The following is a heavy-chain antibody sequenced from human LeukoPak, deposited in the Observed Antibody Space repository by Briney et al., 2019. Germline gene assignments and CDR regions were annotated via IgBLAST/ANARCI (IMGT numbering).Heavy chain of an antibody. CDR2: MNPNSGNT. CDR1: GYTFTSYD. J-gene: IGHJ4*02. D-gene: IGHD6-13*01. CDR3: AKVRDRLSSFYPAA. Sequence: ASVKVSCKASGYTFTSYDINWVRQATGQGLEWMGWMNPNSGNTGYAQKFQGRVTMTRNTSISTAYMELSSLRSEDTAVYYCAKVRDRLSSFYPAAWGQGTLVSVSS. V-gene: IGHV1-8*01.